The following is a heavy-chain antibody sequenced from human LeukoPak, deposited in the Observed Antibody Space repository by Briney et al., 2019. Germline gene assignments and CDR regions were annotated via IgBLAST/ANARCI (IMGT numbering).Heavy chain of an antibody. CDR3: ARDEQSPYYDFWSGYYKGYGMDV. J-gene: IGHJ6*02. D-gene: IGHD3-3*01. CDR2: IYSGGST. CDR1: GFTVSSNY. Sequence: GGSLRLSCAASGFTVSSNYMSWVRQAPGKGLEWVSVIYSGGSTYYADSVKGRFTISRDNAKNSLYLQMNSLRAEDTAVYYCARDEQSPYYDFWSGYYKGYGMDVWGQGTTVTVSS. V-gene: IGHV3-53*01.